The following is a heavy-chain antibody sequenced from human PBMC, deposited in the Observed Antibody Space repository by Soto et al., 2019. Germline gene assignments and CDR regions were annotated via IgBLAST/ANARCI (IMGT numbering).Heavy chain of an antibody. CDR1: GFTFSGYA. Sequence: EVQLVESGGGLVQPGGSLKLSCAASGFTFSGYAMHWVRQASGKGLEWVGRIRSKANSYATAYAASVKGRFTISRDDSKNTAYLQMNSLKTEDTAVYDCTTQAILTGESIDYWGQGTLVTVSS. CDR3: TTQAILTGESIDY. V-gene: IGHV3-73*02. CDR2: IRSKANSYAT. J-gene: IGHJ4*02. D-gene: IGHD3-9*01.